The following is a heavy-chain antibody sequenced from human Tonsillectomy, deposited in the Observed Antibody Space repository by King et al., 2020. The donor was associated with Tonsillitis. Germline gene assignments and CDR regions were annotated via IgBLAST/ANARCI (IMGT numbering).Heavy chain of an antibody. J-gene: IGHJ2*01. Sequence: VQLVESGGGLVQPGGSLRLSCAASGFTFSNYAMSWVRQAPGEGLEWVSAISGSGAYTYYADSVKGRFTISRDNSKNTLYLQMNSLRAEDTGVYYCAKDGPPSIGARPWYFDLWGRGTLVTVSS. CDR3: AKDGPPSIGARPWYFDL. CDR2: ISGSGAYT. CDR1: GFTFSNYA. D-gene: IGHD6-6*01. V-gene: IGHV3-23*04.